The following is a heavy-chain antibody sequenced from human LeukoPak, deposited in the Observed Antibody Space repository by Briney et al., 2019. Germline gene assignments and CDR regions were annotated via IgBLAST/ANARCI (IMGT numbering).Heavy chain of an antibody. Sequence: ASVKVSCKASGASFSNYYIHWVRQAPGQGLEWVGLIYPGGGWTNYAQKFQGRVTMTTDTSTSTVYMELSSLRSEDTAVYYCARDTPHNCFDPWGQGTLVTVSP. V-gene: IGHV1-46*01. CDR2: IYPGGGWT. J-gene: IGHJ5*02. CDR3: ARDTPHNCFDP. CDR1: GASFSNYY.